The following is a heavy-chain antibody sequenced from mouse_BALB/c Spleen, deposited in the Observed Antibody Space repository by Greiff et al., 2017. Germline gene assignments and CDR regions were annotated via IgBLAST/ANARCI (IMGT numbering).Heavy chain of an antibody. Sequence: EVKLMESGPELVKPGASVKMSCKASGYTFTSYVMHWVKQKPGQGLEWIGYINPYNDGTKYNEKFKGKATLTSDKSSSTAYMALSSLTSEDSAVYYCARVDYYGTPWFAYWGQGTLVTVSA. D-gene: IGHD1-1*01. CDR2: INPYNDGT. V-gene: IGHV1-14*01. CDR1: GYTFTSYV. CDR3: ARVDYYGTPWFAY. J-gene: IGHJ3*01.